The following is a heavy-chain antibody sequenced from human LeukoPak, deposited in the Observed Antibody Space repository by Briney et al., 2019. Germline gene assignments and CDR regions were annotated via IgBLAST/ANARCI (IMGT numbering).Heavy chain of an antibody. D-gene: IGHD3-9*01. Sequence: GESLKISCKSSGYSFTIYWIGWVRQMPGKGLEWMGIIYPGDSDTRYSPSFQGQVTISADKSISTAYLQWSSLKASDTAVYYCARHFRPLRYFDWTNAYYYMDVWGKGTTVTISS. CDR2: IYPGDSDT. CDR1: GYSFTIYW. V-gene: IGHV5-51*01. CDR3: ARHFRPLRYFDWTNAYYYMDV. J-gene: IGHJ6*03.